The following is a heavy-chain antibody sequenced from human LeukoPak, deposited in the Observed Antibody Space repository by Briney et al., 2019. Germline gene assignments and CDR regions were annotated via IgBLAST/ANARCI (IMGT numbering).Heavy chain of an antibody. Sequence: QSGGSLRLSCAASGFTFSSYAMSWVRHAPGKGLEWVSAISGSGGSTYYADSVKGRFTISRDNTKNTLYLQMNSLRAEDTAVYYCAKDVGVTGTTGGDYWGQGTLVTVSS. D-gene: IGHD1-7*01. CDR2: ISGSGGST. CDR1: GFTFSSYA. CDR3: AKDVGVTGTTGGDY. V-gene: IGHV3-23*01. J-gene: IGHJ4*02.